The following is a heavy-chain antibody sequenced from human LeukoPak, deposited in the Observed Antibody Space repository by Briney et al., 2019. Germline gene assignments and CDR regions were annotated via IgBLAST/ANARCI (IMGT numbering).Heavy chain of an antibody. D-gene: IGHD2-2*01. V-gene: IGHV3-53*01. CDR1: GFTVSSNY. CDR2: IYSNDRT. J-gene: IGHJ5*02. Sequence: GGSLRLSCAASGFTVSSNYMSWVRQAPGKGLEWVSVIYSNDRTYYANSVKGRFTISRDNPKNTLYIQMNSLRAEDTAVYYCAREVIPAANFNKGWFDPWGQGILVTVSS. CDR3: AREVIPAANFNKGWFDP.